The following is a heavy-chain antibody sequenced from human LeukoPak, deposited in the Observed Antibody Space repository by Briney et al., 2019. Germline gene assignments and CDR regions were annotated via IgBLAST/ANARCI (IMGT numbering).Heavy chain of an antibody. D-gene: IGHD6-6*01. CDR2: IYYSGST. CDR3: ARHEYIASYFDY. V-gene: IGHV4-59*08. CDR1: GGSISSYY. J-gene: IGHJ4*02. Sequence: SETLSLTCTVSGGSISSYYWSWIRQPPGKGLEWIGYIYYSGSTNYNPSLKSRVTISVDTSKNQFSLKLSSVTAADTAVYYCARHEYIASYFDYWGQGTLVTVFS.